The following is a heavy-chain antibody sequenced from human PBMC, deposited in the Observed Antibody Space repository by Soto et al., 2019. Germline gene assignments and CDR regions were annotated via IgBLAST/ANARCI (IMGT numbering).Heavy chain of an antibody. CDR3: ARGHNWFDP. V-gene: IGHV1-3*01. J-gene: IGHJ5*02. CDR1: GYTFTSYA. Sequence: ASVKVSCKASGYTFTSYAMHWVRQAPGQRLEWMGWINAGNGNTKYSQKFQGRVTMTRNTSITTAYMELSSLRSEDTAVYYCARGHNWFDPWGQGTLVTVSS. CDR2: INAGNGNT.